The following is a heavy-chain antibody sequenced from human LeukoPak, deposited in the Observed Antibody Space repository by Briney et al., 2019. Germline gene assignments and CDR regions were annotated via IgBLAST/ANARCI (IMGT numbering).Heavy chain of an antibody. V-gene: IGHV3-23*01. CDR2: ISGSGXST. J-gene: IGHJ4*02. CDR1: XXTXSSYA. Sequence: GGSLRLSCAASXXTXSSYAMSWVRQAXXXXXEWVSAISGSGXSTYYADSVKGRFTISRDNSKNTLYLQMNSLRAEDTAVYYCAKDRRHYYDSSGYYYAYYFDYWGQGTLVTVSS. CDR3: AKDRRHYYDSSGYYYAYYFDY. D-gene: IGHD3-22*01.